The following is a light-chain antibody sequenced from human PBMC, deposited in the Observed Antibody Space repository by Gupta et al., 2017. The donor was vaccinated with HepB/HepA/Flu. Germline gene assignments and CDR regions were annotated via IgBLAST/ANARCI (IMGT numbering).Light chain of an antibody. CDR2: GAS. CDR3: QQDNNWHMNI. Sequence: DIVLMQSPATLSVSPGERATLSCRASHSISSNLAWFQQKPGQAPRLLIYGASTRDTGIPPRFSGSGYGKEFTLTISSRQSEDFAVYYGQQDNNWHMNIFGQGTKMEIK. J-gene: IGKJ2*01. CDR1: HSISSN. V-gene: IGKV3-15*01.